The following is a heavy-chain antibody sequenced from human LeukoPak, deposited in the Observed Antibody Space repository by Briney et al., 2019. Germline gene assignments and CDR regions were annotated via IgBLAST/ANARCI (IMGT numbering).Heavy chain of an antibody. J-gene: IGHJ6*04. CDR3: ARVARVSGNYYYGMDV. CDR1: GFTFSSYG. Sequence: PGRSLRLSCAASGFTFSSYGMHWVRQAPGKGLEWVAVIWYDGSNKYYADSVKGRFTISRANSKNTLYLQMNSLRAEDTAVYYCARVARVSGNYYYGMDVWGKGTTVTVSS. CDR2: IWYDGSNK. V-gene: IGHV3-33*01. D-gene: IGHD6-13*01.